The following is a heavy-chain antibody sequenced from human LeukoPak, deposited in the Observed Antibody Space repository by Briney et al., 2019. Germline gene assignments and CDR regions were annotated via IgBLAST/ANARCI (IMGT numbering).Heavy chain of an antibody. Sequence: GGSLRLSCAASGFTFSSYTIHWVRQPPGKGLEWVAVISFDGSNKYYADSVKGRFTISRDNSKNALYLQMNSLRAEDTAVYYCAREELGSSLGFDPWGQGTLVTVSS. V-gene: IGHV3-30-3*01. D-gene: IGHD3-16*01. CDR3: AREELGSSLGFDP. CDR1: GFTFSSYT. J-gene: IGHJ5*02. CDR2: ISFDGSNK.